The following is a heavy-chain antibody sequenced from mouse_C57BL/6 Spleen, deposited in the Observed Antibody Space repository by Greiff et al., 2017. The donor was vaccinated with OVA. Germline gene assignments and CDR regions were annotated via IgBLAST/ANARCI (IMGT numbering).Heavy chain of an antibody. J-gene: IGHJ4*01. Sequence: EVQVVESGGGLVKPGGSLKLSCAASGFTFSDYGMHWVRQAPEKGLEWVAYISSGSSTIYYADTVKGRFTIFRDNANNTLFLQLTSLRSEDTALYYCEGGKLDYWGQGASVTVSS. V-gene: IGHV5-17*01. CDR2: ISSGSSTI. D-gene: IGHD2-1*01. CDR3: EGGKLDY. CDR1: GFTFSDYG.